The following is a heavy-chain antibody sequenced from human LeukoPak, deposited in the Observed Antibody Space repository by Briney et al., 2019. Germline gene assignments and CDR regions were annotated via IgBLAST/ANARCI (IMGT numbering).Heavy chain of an antibody. D-gene: IGHD3-10*01. Sequence: ASVTVSCKASGYTFTSYDINWVRQATGQGLEWMGWMNPNSGNTGYAQKFQGRVTMTRNTSISTAYMELSSLRSEDTAVYYCAREDYYGSGSYPYYYYGMDVWGQGTTVTVSS. CDR1: GYTFTSYD. V-gene: IGHV1-8*01. CDR2: MNPNSGNT. J-gene: IGHJ6*02. CDR3: AREDYYGSGSYPYYYYGMDV.